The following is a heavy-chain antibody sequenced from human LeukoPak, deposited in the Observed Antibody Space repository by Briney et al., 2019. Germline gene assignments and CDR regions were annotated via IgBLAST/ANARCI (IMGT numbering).Heavy chain of an antibody. CDR1: GGSITDYY. V-gene: IGHV4-59*12. J-gene: IGHJ5*02. CDR2: MYYSGST. CDR3: ARTTMVRGVPHNWFDP. D-gene: IGHD3-10*01. Sequence: SETLSLTCTVSGGSITDYYWSWIRHSSGKGLEWIGYMYYSGSTYYNPSLKSRVTISVDTSKNHFSLKLSSVTAADTAVYYCARTTMVRGVPHNWFDPWGRGTLVTVFS.